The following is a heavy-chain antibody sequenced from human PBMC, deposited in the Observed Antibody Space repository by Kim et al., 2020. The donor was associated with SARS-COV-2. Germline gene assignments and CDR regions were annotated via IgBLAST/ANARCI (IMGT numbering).Heavy chain of an antibody. D-gene: IGHD3-3*01. V-gene: IGHV4-39*01. CDR1: GGSISSSSYY. CDR3: ARQESNYDFWSAYYYYGMDV. CDR2: IYYSGST. J-gene: IGHJ6*02. Sequence: SETLSLTCTVSGGSISSSSYYWGWIRQPPGKGLEWIGSIYYSGSTYYNPSLKSRVTISVDTSKNQFSLKLSSVTAADTAVYYCARQESNYDFWSAYYYYGMDVWGQGTTVTVSS.